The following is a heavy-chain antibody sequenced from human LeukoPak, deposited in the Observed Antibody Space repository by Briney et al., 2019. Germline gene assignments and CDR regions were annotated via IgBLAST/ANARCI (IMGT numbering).Heavy chain of an antibody. CDR1: GFTFSSYG. CDR2: IRFDGSNK. D-gene: IGHD2-2*01. V-gene: IGHV3-30*02. J-gene: IGHJ5*01. CDR3: AKDYAEGVPGAFNWLDS. Sequence: QPGGSLRLSCAASGFTFSSYGLHWVRQAPGKGLEWVAFIRFDGSNKYHADSVKGRFTISRDNAKNTLYLQMNSLRAEDTAVYYCAKDYAEGVPGAFNWLDSWGQGTLVTVSS.